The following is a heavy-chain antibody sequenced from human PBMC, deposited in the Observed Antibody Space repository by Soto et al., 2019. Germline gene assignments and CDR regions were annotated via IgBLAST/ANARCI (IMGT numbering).Heavy chain of an antibody. V-gene: IGHV1-2*02. CDR3: AREDAERATRFLDY. CDR2: TSPSSLAT. CDR1: GYPFTGYY. Sequence: ASVEVYFKASGYPFTGYYIHCVRQAPGQGLEWMGWTSPSSLATNYAQRFQGRVTMSRDRATSTVYMELSRLRSEDTAVYYCAREDAERATRFLDYWGQGTVVTVSS. J-gene: IGHJ4*02. D-gene: IGHD2-21*01.